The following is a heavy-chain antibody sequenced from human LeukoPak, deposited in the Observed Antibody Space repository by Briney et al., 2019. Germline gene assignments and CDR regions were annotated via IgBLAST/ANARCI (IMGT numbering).Heavy chain of an antibody. CDR3: ATGGSLAAAPHRHYFDY. CDR1: GYTFTNYF. V-gene: IGHV1-46*01. CDR2: INPSGGST. D-gene: IGHD6-19*01. Sequence: ASVKVSCKASGYTFTNYFMRWVRQAPGQGLEWMGIINPSGGSTTYAQKFQGRVTMTRDTSTSTVYMELSSLRSEDTAVFYCATGGSLAAAPHRHYFDYWGLGTPVTVSS. J-gene: IGHJ4*02.